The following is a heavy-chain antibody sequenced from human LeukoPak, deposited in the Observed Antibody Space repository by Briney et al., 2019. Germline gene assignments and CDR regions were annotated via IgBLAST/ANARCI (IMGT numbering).Heavy chain of an antibody. V-gene: IGHV4-59*01. Sequence: PSETLSLTCTVSGGSISSYYWSWIRQPPGKGLEWIGYIYYSGSTNYNPSLKSRVTISVDTSKNQFSPKLSPVTAADTAVYYCARDEYYYDSSGYDYGYFDLWGRGTLVTVSS. J-gene: IGHJ2*01. CDR1: GGSISSYY. CDR3: ARDEYYYDSSGYDYGYFDL. CDR2: IYYSGST. D-gene: IGHD3-22*01.